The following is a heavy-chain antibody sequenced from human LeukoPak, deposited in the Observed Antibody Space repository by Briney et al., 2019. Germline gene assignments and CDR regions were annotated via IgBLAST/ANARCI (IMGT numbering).Heavy chain of an antibody. CDR3: ARFVYCSSTSCHDAFDI. CDR1: GCSISSYY. J-gene: IGHJ3*02. V-gene: IGHV4-4*07. D-gene: IGHD2-2*01. CDR2: IYTSGST. Sequence: SETLSLTCTDSGCSISSYYWSWIRQPPGKGLEWIGCIYTSGSTNYNPSLKSRVTMSVDTSKNQFSLKLSSVTAADTAVYYCARFVYCSSTSCHDAFDIWGQGTMVTVSS.